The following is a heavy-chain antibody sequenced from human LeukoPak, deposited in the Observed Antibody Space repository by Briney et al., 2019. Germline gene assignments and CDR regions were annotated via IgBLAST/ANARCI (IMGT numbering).Heavy chain of an antibody. J-gene: IGHJ3*02. CDR2: IYYSGST. D-gene: IGHD3-9*01. Sequence: PSETLSLTCTVSGGSIISSSYYWGWIRQPPGKGLEWIGSIYYSGSTYYNPSLKSRVTISVDTSKNQFSLKLSSVTAADTAVYYCARHRKYYDILTGYYEGAFDIWGQGTMVTVSS. CDR3: ARHRKYYDILTGYYEGAFDI. CDR1: GGSIISSSYY. V-gene: IGHV4-39*01.